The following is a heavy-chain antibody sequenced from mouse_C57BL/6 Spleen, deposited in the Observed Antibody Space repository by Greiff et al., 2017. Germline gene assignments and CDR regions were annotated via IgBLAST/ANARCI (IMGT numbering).Heavy chain of an antibody. D-gene: IGHD1-1*01. CDR1: GFNIKNTY. CDR3: APTTVGAMDY. V-gene: IGHV14-3*01. CDR2: IDPANGNT. Sequence: EVKLVESVAELVRPGASVKLSCTASGFNIKNTYMHWVKQRPEQGLEWIGRIDPANGNTKYAPKFQGKATITADTSSNTAYLQRSSLTSEDTAVYYCAPTTVGAMDYWGQGTSVTVSS. J-gene: IGHJ4*01.